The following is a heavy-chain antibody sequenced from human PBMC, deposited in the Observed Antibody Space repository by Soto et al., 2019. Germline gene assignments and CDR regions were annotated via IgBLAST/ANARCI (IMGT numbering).Heavy chain of an antibody. CDR2: ITDTGSHT. CDR1: GFTFGSYA. V-gene: IGHV3-23*01. D-gene: IGHD3-16*01. J-gene: IGHJ4*02. Sequence: EVQLLESGGGLVQPGGSLRLSCAASGFTFGSYAMNWVRQAPGKGLEWLSTITDTGSHTYHADSVRGRFTTSRDNSKSALYLQLSSLRADDTAGYYCAEFVWVHVSVCFDYCGQGILVTVSS. CDR3: AEFVWVHVSVCFDY.